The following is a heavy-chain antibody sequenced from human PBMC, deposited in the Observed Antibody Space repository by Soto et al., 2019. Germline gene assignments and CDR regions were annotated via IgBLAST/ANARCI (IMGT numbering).Heavy chain of an antibody. V-gene: IGHV4-59*01. CDR3: ARGLRYCSGGSCYSGRDFDY. CDR2: IYYSGST. D-gene: IGHD2-15*01. CDR1: GGSISRYY. Sequence: QVQLQESGPGLVKPSETLSLTCTVSGGSISRYYWSWIRQPPGKVLEWIGYIYYSGSTNYNPSLKSRVTISVDTSKNQFSLKLSSVTAADTAVYYCARGLRYCSGGSCYSGRDFDYWGQGTLVTVSS. J-gene: IGHJ4*02.